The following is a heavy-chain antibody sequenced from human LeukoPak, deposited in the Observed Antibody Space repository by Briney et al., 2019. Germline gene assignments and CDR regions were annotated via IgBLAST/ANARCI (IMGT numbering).Heavy chain of an antibody. CDR1: GFTFSSYG. Sequence: GGSLRLSCAASGFTFSSYGMHWVRQAPGKGLEWVAVIWYDGSNKYYADSVKGRFTISRDNSKNTLYLQMNSLRAEDTAVYYCARTYSSSWYEFRRDDAFDIWGQGTMVTVSS. D-gene: IGHD6-13*01. CDR3: ARTYSSSWYEFRRDDAFDI. V-gene: IGHV3-33*01. CDR2: IWYDGSNK. J-gene: IGHJ3*02.